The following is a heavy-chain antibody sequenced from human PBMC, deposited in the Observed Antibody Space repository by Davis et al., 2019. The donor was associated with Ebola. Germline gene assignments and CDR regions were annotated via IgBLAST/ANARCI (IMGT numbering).Heavy chain of an antibody. CDR2: IYPGDSDT. V-gene: IGHV5-51*01. Sequence: GESLKISCKGSGYSFTSYWIGWVRQMPGKGLEWMGIIYPGDSDTRYSPSFQGQVTISADKSTISTAYLQWSSLKASDTAMYYCARFYSNYHYYYGMDVWGQGTTVTVSS. J-gene: IGHJ6*02. D-gene: IGHD4-11*01. CDR1: GYSFTSYW. CDR3: ARFYSNYHYYYGMDV.